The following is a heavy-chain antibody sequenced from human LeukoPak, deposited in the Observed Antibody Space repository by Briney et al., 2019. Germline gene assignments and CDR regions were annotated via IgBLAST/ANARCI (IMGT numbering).Heavy chain of an antibody. CDR2: INPSGGST. V-gene: IGHV1-46*01. J-gene: IGHJ5*02. D-gene: IGHD6-19*01. CDR1: GYTFTSYY. Sequence: SVKVSCKASGYTFTSYYMHWVRQAPGQGLEWMGIINPSGGSTSYAQKFQGRVTMTRDTSTSTVYMELSSLRSEDTAVYYCARRDSSGRYEENNWFDPWGQGTLVTVSS. CDR3: ARRDSSGRYEENNWFDP.